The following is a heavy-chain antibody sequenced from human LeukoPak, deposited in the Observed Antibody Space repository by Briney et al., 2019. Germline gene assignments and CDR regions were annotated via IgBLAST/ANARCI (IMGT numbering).Heavy chain of an antibody. CDR1: GFSFSAYS. Sequence: GGSLRLSCAASGFSFSAYSMSWVRQAPGKGLEWVSSISGSGGSTYSADSVKGRFTISRDNSKNTLYLQMNSLRAEDTALYYCAKDRSCTNDICHGDFDYWGQGTLVTVSS. V-gene: IGHV3-23*01. CDR2: ISGSGGST. CDR3: AKDRSCTNDICHGDFDY. J-gene: IGHJ4*02. D-gene: IGHD2-8*01.